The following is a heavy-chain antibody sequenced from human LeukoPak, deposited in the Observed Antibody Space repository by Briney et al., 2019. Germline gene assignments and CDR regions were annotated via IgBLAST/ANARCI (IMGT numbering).Heavy chain of an antibody. CDR1: GGSFSGYY. J-gene: IGHJ2*01. CDR3: ARGGRSRAQYFDL. D-gene: IGHD3-10*01. V-gene: IGHV4-34*01. Sequence: PSETLSLTCAVYGGSFSGYYWSWIRQPPGKGLEWIGEINHSGSTNYNPSLKSRVTISVDTSKNQFSLKLSSVTAADTAVYYCARGGRSRAQYFDLWGRGTLVTVSS. CDR2: INHSGST.